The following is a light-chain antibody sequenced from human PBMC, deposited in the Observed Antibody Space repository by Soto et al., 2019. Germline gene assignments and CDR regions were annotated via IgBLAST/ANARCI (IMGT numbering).Light chain of an antibody. CDR2: DVI. CDR3: CSYAGSYTHV. V-gene: IGLV2-11*01. Sequence: QSALTQPRSVSGSPGQSVTISCTGTSSDVGTYTYVSWYQQHPGKAPKLIIYDVIKRPSGVPDRFSGSKSGNTASLTISGRHAEDEADYYCCSYAGSYTHVFGTGTKLTVL. CDR1: SSDVGTYTY. J-gene: IGLJ1*01.